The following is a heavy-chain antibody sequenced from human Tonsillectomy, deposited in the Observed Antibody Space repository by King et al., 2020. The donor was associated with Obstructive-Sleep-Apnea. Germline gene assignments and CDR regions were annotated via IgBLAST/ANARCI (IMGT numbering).Heavy chain of an antibody. D-gene: IGHD6-13*01. CDR3: ARDRVSSRRYYYYGMDV. V-gene: IGHV3-11*06. J-gene: IGHJ6*02. CDR2: ISSSSSYT. CDR1: GFTFSDYY. Sequence: VQLVESGGGLVKPGGSLRLSCAASGFTFSDYYMTWIRQAPGKGLEWVSYISSSSSYTNYADSVKGRFTISRENAKNSLYLQMNSLRAEDTAVYYCARDRVSSRRYYYYGMDVWGQGTTVTVSS.